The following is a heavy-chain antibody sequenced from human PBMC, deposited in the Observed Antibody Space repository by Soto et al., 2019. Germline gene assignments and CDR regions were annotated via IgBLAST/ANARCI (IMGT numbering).Heavy chain of an antibody. Sequence: QVQLVESGGGVVQPGRSLRLSCAASGFTFSSYGMHWVRQAPGKGLEWVAVISYDGSNKYYADSVKGRFTISRDNSKNTLYLQMNSPRAEDTAVYDCAKGEGAAHYYYGRDGWGQGTTVIVS. D-gene: IGHD1-26*01. CDR1: GFTFSSYG. J-gene: IGHJ6*02. CDR3: AKGEGAAHYYYGRDG. V-gene: IGHV3-30*18. CDR2: ISYDGSNK.